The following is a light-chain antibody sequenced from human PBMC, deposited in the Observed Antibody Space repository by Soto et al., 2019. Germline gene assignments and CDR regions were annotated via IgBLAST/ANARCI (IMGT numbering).Light chain of an antibody. V-gene: IGKV1-5*01. CDR2: DAS. J-gene: IGKJ1*01. Sequence: DIQMTQSPSTLSASVGDRVTITCRASQSISIWLAWYQQKPGKAPKLLIYDASSLESGVPSRFSGSGSGTELTLAIRRLQPDDFAGYYCQRYSSCSGTVGQGTKVEMK. CDR3: QRYSSCSGT. CDR1: QSISIW.